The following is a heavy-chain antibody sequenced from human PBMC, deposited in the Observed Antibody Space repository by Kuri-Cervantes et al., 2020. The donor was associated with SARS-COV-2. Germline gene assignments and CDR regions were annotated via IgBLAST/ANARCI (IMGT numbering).Heavy chain of an antibody. CDR2: INPSGGGT. J-gene: IGHJ6*02. CDR1: GYTFTTYY. CDR3: ARDPTTVTTGIGMDV. D-gene: IGHD4-17*01. V-gene: IGHV1-46*01. Sequence: ASVKVSCKASGYTFTTYYIHWVRQAPGQGLEWMGIINPSGGGTSYAQKFQGRVAVTQDTPRSTVYMELSSLRSDDTGVYYCARDPTTVTTGIGMDVWGQGTTVTVSS.